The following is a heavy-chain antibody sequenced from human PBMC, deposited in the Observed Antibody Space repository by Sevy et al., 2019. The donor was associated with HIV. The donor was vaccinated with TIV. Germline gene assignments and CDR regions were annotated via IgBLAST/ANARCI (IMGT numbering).Heavy chain of an antibody. CDR2: ISAYNGNT. CDR3: ARGPDFDWNQNYYGMDV. CDR1: GYTFISYG. Sequence: ASVKVSCKASGYTFISYGISWVRQAPGQGLEWMGWISAYNGNTNYGQKVKDRVTMTTDTSTNTAYMELWSLTTDDTAVYYCARGPDFDWNQNYYGMDVWGQGTTVTVSS. J-gene: IGHJ6*02. D-gene: IGHD3-9*01. V-gene: IGHV1-18*01.